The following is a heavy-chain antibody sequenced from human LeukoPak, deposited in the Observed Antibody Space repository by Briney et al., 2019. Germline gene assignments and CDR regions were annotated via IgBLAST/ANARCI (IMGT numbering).Heavy chain of an antibody. D-gene: IGHD2-2*01. V-gene: IGHV4-59*01. J-gene: IGHJ4*02. Sequence: PSETLSLTCTVSGGSISSYYWSWIRQPPGKGLEWIGYIYYSGSTDYNPSLKSRVTISVDTSKNQFSLKLSSVTAADTAVYYCAREGDIVVVPAATQPGDYWGQGTLVTVSS. CDR3: AREGDIVVVPAATQPGDY. CDR2: IYYSGST. CDR1: GGSISSYY.